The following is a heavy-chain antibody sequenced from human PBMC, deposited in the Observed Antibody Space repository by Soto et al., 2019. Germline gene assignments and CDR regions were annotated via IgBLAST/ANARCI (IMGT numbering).Heavy chain of an antibody. CDR1: GDSVSSGLYY. V-gene: IGHV4-61*01. CDR2: IYYSGST. Sequence: SETLSLTCTVSGDSVSSGLYYWGWVRQPPGKGLEWIGYIYYSGSTNYNPSLENRVTMSLATSKNQFSLRLGSVTAADTAVYYCVRQYSVDCSGGLCYHAFDVWGQATMVTVSS. D-gene: IGHD2-15*01. CDR3: VRQYSVDCSGGLCYHAFDV. J-gene: IGHJ3*01.